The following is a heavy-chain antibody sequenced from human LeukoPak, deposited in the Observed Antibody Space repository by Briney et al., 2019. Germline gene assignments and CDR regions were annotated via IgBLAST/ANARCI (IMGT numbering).Heavy chain of an antibody. J-gene: IGHJ4*02. CDR2: ISSNGGST. CDR3: VKDSDLVLTGYLFDY. D-gene: IGHD3-9*01. CDR1: GFTFSSYA. V-gene: IGHV3-64D*06. Sequence: PGGSLRLSCSASGFTFSSYAMHWVRQAPGKGLEYVSAISSNGGSTYYADSEKGRFTISRDNSKNTLYLQMSSLRAEDTAVYYCVKDSDLVLTGYLFDYWGQGTLVTVSS.